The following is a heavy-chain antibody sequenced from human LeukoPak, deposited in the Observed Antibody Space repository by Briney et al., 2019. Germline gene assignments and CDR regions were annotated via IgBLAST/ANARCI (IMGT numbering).Heavy chain of an antibody. D-gene: IGHD2-21*01. CDR3: AKDKGSLAYCGPDCYSRFFDY. J-gene: IGHJ4*02. Sequence: GGSLRLSCAASGFTFSSYAMSWVRQAPGKGLEWVSAISGSGGSTYYADSVKGRFTISRDNSKNTLYLQVNSLRAEDTAVYYCAKDKGSLAYCGPDCYSRFFDYWGQGTLVTVSS. CDR1: GFTFSSYA. CDR2: ISGSGGST. V-gene: IGHV3-23*01.